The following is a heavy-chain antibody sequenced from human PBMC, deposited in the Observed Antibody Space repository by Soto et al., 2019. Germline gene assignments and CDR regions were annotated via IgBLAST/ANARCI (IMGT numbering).Heavy chain of an antibody. CDR1: GFSFSIYG. V-gene: IGHV3-30*18. D-gene: IGHD1-26*01. J-gene: IGHJ4*01. CDR3: AKPYSGSPPKNFDY. CDR2: ISYDGSNK. Sequence: LRLSCVASGFSFSIYGMYWVRQAPGKGLEWVAAISYDGSNKYYVDSVRGRFTISRDNSKNTVYLQMNSLRAEDTAVYYCAKPYSGSPPKNFDYWGQGTLVTSPQ.